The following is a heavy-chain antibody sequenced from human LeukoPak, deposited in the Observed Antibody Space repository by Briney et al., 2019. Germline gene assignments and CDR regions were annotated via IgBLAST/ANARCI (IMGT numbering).Heavy chain of an antibody. CDR1: GGSISGYY. Sequence: SETLSLTCTVSGGSISGYYWSWIRQPPGKGLEWIGYVFYSGTTSYNPSLKSRLIISVDTSKNQFSLKLTSVTAADTAIYYCARHYSSGWDLDYWGQGTLVTVSS. D-gene: IGHD6-19*01. J-gene: IGHJ4*02. CDR2: VFYSGTT. V-gene: IGHV4-59*08. CDR3: ARHYSSGWDLDY.